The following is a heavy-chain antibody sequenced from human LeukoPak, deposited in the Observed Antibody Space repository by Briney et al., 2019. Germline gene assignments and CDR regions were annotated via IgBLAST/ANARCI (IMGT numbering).Heavy chain of an antibody. D-gene: IGHD2-8*01. J-gene: IGHJ4*02. V-gene: IGHV3-53*01. Sequence: GGSLRLSCAASGFTLSTYGMSWVRQAPGKGLEWVSVIYSGGSTYYADSVKGRFTISRDNSKNTLYLQMNSLRAEDTAVYYCARGLRYCTNGVCDEGYYFDYWGQGTLVTVSS. CDR1: GFTLSTYG. CDR2: IYSGGST. CDR3: ARGLRYCTNGVCDEGYYFDY.